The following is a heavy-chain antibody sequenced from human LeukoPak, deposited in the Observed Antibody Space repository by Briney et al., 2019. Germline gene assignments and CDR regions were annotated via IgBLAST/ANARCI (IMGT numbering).Heavy chain of an antibody. CDR1: GFTFSSYA. CDR2: ISGSGGST. V-gene: IGHV3-23*01. CDR3: AKSLHSSSWYYFDY. Sequence: GGSLRLSCAASGFTFSSYAMSWVRQAPGKGLGWVSAISGSGGSTYCADSVKGRFTISRDNSKNTLYLQMNSLRAEDTAVYYCAKSLHSSSWYYFDYWGQGTLVTVSS. J-gene: IGHJ4*02. D-gene: IGHD6-13*01.